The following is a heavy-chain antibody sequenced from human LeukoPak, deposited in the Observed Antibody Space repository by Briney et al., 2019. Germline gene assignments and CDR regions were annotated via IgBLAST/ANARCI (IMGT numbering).Heavy chain of an antibody. Sequence: SVKVSCKASGGTFSSYAISWVRQAPGQGLEWMGRIIPILGIANYAQKFQGRVTITADKSTGTAYMELSSLRSEDTAVYCCAMPARAGRGLIDYWGQGTLVTVSS. J-gene: IGHJ4*02. CDR2: IIPILGIA. D-gene: IGHD6-19*01. CDR3: AMPARAGRGLIDY. V-gene: IGHV1-69*04. CDR1: GGTFSSYA.